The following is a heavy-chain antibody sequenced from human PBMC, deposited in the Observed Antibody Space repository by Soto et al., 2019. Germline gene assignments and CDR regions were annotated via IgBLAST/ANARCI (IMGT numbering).Heavy chain of an antibody. V-gene: IGHV1-69*13. CDR2: LIPIFGTG. Sequence: SVKVSCKASGGTFNNNGVTWVRQAPGQGLEWMGGLIPIFGTGSYAQRFQGRVTLIADESTSTAYMELNSLRSEDTAVYYCAIDRMHFDRNGYSGRRLFDLWGQATLVTVSS. CDR1: GGTFNNNG. J-gene: IGHJ5*02. CDR3: AIDRMHFDRNGYSGRRLFDL. D-gene: IGHD3-22*01.